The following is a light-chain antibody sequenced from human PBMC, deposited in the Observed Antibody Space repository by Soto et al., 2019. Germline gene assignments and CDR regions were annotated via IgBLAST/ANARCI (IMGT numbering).Light chain of an antibody. CDR2: GTN. CDR3: LLSYGGPYV. V-gene: IGLV7-43*01. CDR1: TGAVTSDLH. Sequence: QAVVTQEPSLTVSPGGTVTLTCGSSTGAVTSDLHPNWFQQKPGQAPRALIYGTNTKHSWTPARFSGSLLGGKAALTVSGVLPEDEAEYYCLLSYGGPYVFGTGTKLTVL. J-gene: IGLJ1*01.